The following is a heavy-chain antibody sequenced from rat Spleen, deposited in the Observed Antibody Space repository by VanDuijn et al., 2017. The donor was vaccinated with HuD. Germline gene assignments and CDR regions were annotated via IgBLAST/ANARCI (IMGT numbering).Heavy chain of an antibody. CDR1: GFSLTSYT. V-gene: IGHV2-63*01. CDR3: AREGSGGFDY. CDR2: MRYDGDT. J-gene: IGHJ2*01. Sequence: QVQLKESGPGLVQPSQTLSLTCTVSGFSLTSYTVSWVRQPPGKGLEWMGRMRYDGDTRYNSALKSRLSISRDTSKSQVFLKMNSLQTEDTATYYCAREGSGGFDYWGQGLLVTVSS. D-gene: IGHD1-11*01.